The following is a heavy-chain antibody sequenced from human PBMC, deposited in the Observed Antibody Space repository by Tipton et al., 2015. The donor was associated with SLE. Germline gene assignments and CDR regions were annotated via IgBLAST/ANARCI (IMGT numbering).Heavy chain of an antibody. D-gene: IGHD6-19*01. CDR1: GYSISSGYY. Sequence: TLSLTCAVSGYSISSGYYWGWIRQPPGKGLEWIGYIYYSGSTKYNPSLKSRVTISVDTSKNQFSLKLSSVTAADTAVYYCARGWGLFDIWGQGTMVTVSS. V-gene: IGHV4-38-2*01. J-gene: IGHJ3*02. CDR2: IYYSGST. CDR3: ARGWGLFDI.